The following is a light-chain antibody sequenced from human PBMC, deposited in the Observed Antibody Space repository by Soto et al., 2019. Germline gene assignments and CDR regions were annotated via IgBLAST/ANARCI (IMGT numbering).Light chain of an antibody. J-gene: IGKJ2*01. CDR3: QQYNNWPLYT. Sequence: EIVMTQSPAPLSVSPGERATLSCRASQSVSSNLAWYQQKPGQAPRLLIYGASTRATGIPARFSVSGSGTEFTLTISSRESEDFAVYYCQQYNNWPLYTFGQGTKLEIK. V-gene: IGKV3-15*01. CDR2: GAS. CDR1: QSVSSN.